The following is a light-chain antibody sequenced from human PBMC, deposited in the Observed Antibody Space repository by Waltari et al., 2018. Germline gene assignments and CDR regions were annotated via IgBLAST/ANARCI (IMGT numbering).Light chain of an antibody. CDR3: AAWDDSLNGHWV. CDR1: YSHLRTHV. Sequence: VLTHPPSASGTPGQRVSISCSGTYSHLRTHVLNWYQQSPGKAPKRLIYRNDQRPSGVPDRFSGSKSGSSASLAISGLQSEDEADYYCAAWDDSLNGHWVFGGGTKVTVL. J-gene: IGLJ3*02. CDR2: RND. V-gene: IGLV1-44*01.